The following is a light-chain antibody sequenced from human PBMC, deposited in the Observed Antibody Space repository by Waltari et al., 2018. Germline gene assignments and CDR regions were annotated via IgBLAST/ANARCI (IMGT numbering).Light chain of an antibody. CDR2: DAS. Sequence: DIQMTQSPSTLSASVGDRVTIPCRASQRMSTRVAWYQQQPGKAPKLLIYDASTLESGVPSRFSGSGSGTEFTLTISSLQPDDFATYYCQHHNSYPWTFGQGTKVEIK. CDR3: QHHNSYPWT. V-gene: IGKV1-5*01. J-gene: IGKJ1*01. CDR1: QRMSTR.